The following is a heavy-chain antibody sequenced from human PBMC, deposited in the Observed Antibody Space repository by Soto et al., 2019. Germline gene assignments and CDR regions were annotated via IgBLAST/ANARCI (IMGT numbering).Heavy chain of an antibody. D-gene: IGHD6-13*01. CDR3: ARDTGSAASSSWEVISMDV. J-gene: IGHJ6*02. V-gene: IGHV1-2*02. CDR1: GYTFTGYY. Sequence: ASVKVSCKASGYTFTGYYMHWVRQAPGQGLEWMGWINPNSGGTNYAQKFQGRVTMTRDTSISTAYMELSRLRSDDTAVYYCARDTGSAASSSWEVISMDVWGQGTTVTVSS. CDR2: INPNSGGT.